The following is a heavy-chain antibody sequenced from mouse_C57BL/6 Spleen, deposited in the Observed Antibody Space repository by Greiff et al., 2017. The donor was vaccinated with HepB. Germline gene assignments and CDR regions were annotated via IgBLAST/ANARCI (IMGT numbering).Heavy chain of an antibody. D-gene: IGHD1-1*01. V-gene: IGHV5-17*01. Sequence: EVHLVESGGGLVKPGGSLKLSCAASGFTFSDYGMHWVRQAPEKGLEWVAYISSGSSTIYYADTVKGRFTISRDNAKNTLFLQMTSLRSEDTAMYYCARSYYYGSSYVWYFDVWGTGTTVTVSS. CDR2: ISSGSSTI. CDR3: ARSYYYGSSYVWYFDV. CDR1: GFTFSDYG. J-gene: IGHJ1*03.